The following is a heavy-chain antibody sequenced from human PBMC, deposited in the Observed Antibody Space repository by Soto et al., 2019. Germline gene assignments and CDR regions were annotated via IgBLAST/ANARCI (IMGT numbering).Heavy chain of an antibody. V-gene: IGHV3-74*01. CDR2: INSDGTTT. CDR1: GFTFNNFW. Sequence: EVQLVESGGGLVQPGGSLRLSCAASGFTFNNFWMYWVRQTPEKGLVWVSGINSDGTTTIYADSVKGRFTISRDNAKNTLYLQMNSLTVEDTAIYYCVSDIRWGQGNLVTVSS. J-gene: IGHJ4*02. CDR3: VSDIR.